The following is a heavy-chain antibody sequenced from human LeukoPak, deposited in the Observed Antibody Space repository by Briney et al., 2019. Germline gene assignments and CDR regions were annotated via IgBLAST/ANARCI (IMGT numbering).Heavy chain of an antibody. Sequence: GGSLRLSCVASEFIFYDYWMSWVRQAPGKGLEWVAKINQHGSEKNYADSVKGRFTISRDNAKNSVYLQMNTLRAEDTAVYYCARGSRPVYDFWAGWTVDYWGRGTLVTVSS. J-gene: IGHJ4*02. CDR2: INQHGSEK. CDR3: ARGSRPVYDFWAGWTVDY. CDR1: EFIFYDYW. D-gene: IGHD3-3*01. V-gene: IGHV3-7*04.